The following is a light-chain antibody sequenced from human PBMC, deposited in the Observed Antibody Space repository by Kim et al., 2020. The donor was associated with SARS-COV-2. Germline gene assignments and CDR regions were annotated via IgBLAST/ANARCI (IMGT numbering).Light chain of an antibody. V-gene: IGKV3-20*01. CDR1: QSVRSSY. Sequence: SRGERATLSCRASQSVRSSYLVWYQQKPGQAPRLLFYTASSRATGIPDRFSGSGSGTDFTLTISRLEPEDFAVFYCQQYGSVPFTFGPGTTVDIK. CDR3: QQYGSVPFT. CDR2: TAS. J-gene: IGKJ3*01.